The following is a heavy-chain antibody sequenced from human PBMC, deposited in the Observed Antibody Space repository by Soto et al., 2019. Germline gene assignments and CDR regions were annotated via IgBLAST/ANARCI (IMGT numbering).Heavy chain of an antibody. Sequence: SVKVSCKASGGTFSSYAISWVRQAPGQGLEWMGGIIPIFGTANYAQKFQGRVTITADESTSTAYMELSSLRSEDTAVYYCARGFGDSSGYYYYYYGMDVWGQGTTVTVS. D-gene: IGHD3-22*01. CDR1: GGTFSSYA. CDR2: IIPIFGTA. V-gene: IGHV1-69*13. J-gene: IGHJ6*02. CDR3: ARGFGDSSGYYYYYYGMDV.